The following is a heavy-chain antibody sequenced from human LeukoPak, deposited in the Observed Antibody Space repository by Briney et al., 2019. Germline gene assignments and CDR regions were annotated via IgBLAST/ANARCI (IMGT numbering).Heavy chain of an antibody. CDR3: ARQGELLTFDY. CDR1: GGPISSYY. D-gene: IGHD1-26*01. J-gene: IGHJ4*02. Sequence: SETLSLTCTVSGGPISSYYWSWIRQPPGKGLEWIGYIYYSGSTNYNPSLKSRVTISVDTSKNQFSLKLSSVTAADTAVYYCARQGELLTFDYWGQGTLVTVSS. V-gene: IGHV4-59*08. CDR2: IYYSGST.